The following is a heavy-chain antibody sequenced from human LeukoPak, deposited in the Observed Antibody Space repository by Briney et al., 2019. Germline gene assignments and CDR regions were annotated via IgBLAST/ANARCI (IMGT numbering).Heavy chain of an antibody. CDR2: INSDGSST. V-gene: IGHV3-74*01. Sequence: GGSLRLSCAASGFTFSSYSMNWVRQAPGKGLVWVSRINSDGSSTSYADSVKGRFTISRDNAKNTLYLQMNSLRAEDTAVYYCARESPYYDSSGYGYWGQGTLVTVSS. CDR3: ARESPYYDSSGYGY. CDR1: GFTFSSYS. D-gene: IGHD3-22*01. J-gene: IGHJ4*02.